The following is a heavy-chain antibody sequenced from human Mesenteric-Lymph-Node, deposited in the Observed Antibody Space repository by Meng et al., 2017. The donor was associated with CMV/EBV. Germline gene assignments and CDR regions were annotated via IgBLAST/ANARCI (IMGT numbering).Heavy chain of an antibody. J-gene: IGHJ4*02. V-gene: IGHV3-74*01. CDR2: IHSDGSSG. CDR1: GVVFSDYW. CDR3: ARASPYSSAYFDY. Sequence: CAASGVVFSDYWVHWVRQGPGKGLVWVSRIHSDGSSGYADSVKGRFTVSRDNAKNTLYLQMNSLRAEDTAVYYCARASPYSSAYFDYWGQGKLVTVSS. D-gene: IGHD6-25*01.